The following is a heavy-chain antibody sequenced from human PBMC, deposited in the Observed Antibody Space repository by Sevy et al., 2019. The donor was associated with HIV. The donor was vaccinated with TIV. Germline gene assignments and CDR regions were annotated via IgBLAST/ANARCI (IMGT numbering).Heavy chain of an antibody. CDR3: AKGRGGSYYYYYGMDV. V-gene: IGHV3-43*01. J-gene: IGHJ6*02. CDR2: ISWDGGST. D-gene: IGHD1-26*01. Sequence: GSLRLSCAASGFTFDDYTMHWVRQAPGKGLEWVTLISWDGGSTYYADSVKGRFTISRDNSKNSLYLQMNSLRTEDTALYYCAKGRGGSYYYYYGMDVWGQGTTVTVSS. CDR1: GFTFDDYT.